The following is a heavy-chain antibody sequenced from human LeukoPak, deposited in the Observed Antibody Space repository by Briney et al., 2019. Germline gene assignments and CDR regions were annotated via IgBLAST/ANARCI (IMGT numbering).Heavy chain of an antibody. CDR2: VYYSGST. CDR1: GGSVSGYY. CDR3: ARIHRYCSGGACYVLDN. Sequence: SETLSLTCVVSGGSVSGYYWGWILQPPGRGLEWIGYVYYSGSTNYNPSFKSRITISVDTSRNQFSLQLSSVTAADTAVYYCARIHRYCSGGACYVLDNWGQGTLVAVSS. D-gene: IGHD2-15*01. V-gene: IGHV4-59*02. J-gene: IGHJ4*02.